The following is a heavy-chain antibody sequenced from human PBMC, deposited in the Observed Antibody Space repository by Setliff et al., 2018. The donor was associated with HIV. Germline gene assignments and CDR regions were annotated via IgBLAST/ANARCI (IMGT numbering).Heavy chain of an antibody. V-gene: IGHV1-24*01. D-gene: IGHD3-22*01. J-gene: IGHJ1*01. Sequence: ASVKVSCKVSGYTLTELSIHWVRQAPGRGLEGMGGFDPEEDETIYAQKFQGRVTMTEDTSTDTAYMELSRLTSADTAMYYCATIREYYSDSSGQEYFQHWGHGTLVTVSS. CDR2: FDPEEDET. CDR1: GYTLTELS. CDR3: ATIREYYSDSSGQEYFQH.